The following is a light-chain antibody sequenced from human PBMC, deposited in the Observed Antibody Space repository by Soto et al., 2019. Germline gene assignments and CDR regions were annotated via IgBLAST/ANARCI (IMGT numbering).Light chain of an antibody. CDR2: GGS. CDR1: QSVSSSY. V-gene: IGKV3-20*01. J-gene: IGKJ2*01. Sequence: EIVLTQSPGTLSLSPGERATLSCRASQSVSSSYLGWYQQKPGQAPRLLNYGGSSRATGIPDRFSGSGSGTDFTLTISRLEPEDFAVYYCQQYGGLPRTFGQGNKLEIK. CDR3: QQYGGLPRT.